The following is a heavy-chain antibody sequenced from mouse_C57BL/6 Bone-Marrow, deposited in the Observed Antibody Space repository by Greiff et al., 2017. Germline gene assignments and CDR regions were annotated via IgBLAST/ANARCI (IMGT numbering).Heavy chain of an antibody. CDR3: SRHIGRQVNYLDY. Sequence: QVQLQQPGTELVKPGASVKLSCKASGYTFTSYWMHWVKQRPGQGLEWIGNINPSNGGTNYNEKFKSKATLTVDKSSSTAYMQLSSLTSEDSAVNYCSRHIGRQVNYLDYWGQGTTLTVSS. J-gene: IGHJ2*01. CDR2: INPSNGGT. V-gene: IGHV1-53*01. CDR1: GYTFTSYW.